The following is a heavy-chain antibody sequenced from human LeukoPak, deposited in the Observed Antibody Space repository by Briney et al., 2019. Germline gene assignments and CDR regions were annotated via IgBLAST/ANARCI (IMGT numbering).Heavy chain of an antibody. CDR1: GFTFSSHP. CDR3: AKAFGRATYDF. Sequence: GGSLRLSCAASGFTFSSHPMGWVRRAPGKGLEWVSGISGGGVNTYYADSVKGRFTISRDNSKNTLYLQMDSLRAEDTAVYNCAKAFGRATYDFWGEGILVTVCS. V-gene: IGHV3-23*01. D-gene: IGHD1-26*01. J-gene: IGHJ4*02. CDR2: ISGGGVNT.